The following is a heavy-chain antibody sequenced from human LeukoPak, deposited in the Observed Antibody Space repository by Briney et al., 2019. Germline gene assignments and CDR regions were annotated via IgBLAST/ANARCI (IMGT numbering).Heavy chain of an antibody. J-gene: IGHJ6*04. D-gene: IGHD6-6*01. Sequence: GGSLRLSCAASGFTFSSYAMSWVRQAPGKGLEWVSAISGSGGTTYYADSVKGRFTISRDNSKNTLDLQMSSLRAEDTAVYYCAKAMRNIAALDVWGKGTTVTVSS. CDR2: ISGSGGTT. V-gene: IGHV3-23*01. CDR3: AKAMRNIAALDV. CDR1: GFTFSSYA.